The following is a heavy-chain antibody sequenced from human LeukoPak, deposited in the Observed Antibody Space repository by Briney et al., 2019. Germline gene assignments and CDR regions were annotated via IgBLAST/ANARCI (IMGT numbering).Heavy chain of an antibody. J-gene: IGHJ4*02. Sequence: ASVTVSFKASGYTFTIYGISWVRQAPGQGREWMGWISAYNGNTNYVQKLQGRVTMPTDTSTSTAYMELRSLRSDDTAVYYCARDIIVYGEYYFDYWGQGTLVTVSS. D-gene: IGHD4-17*01. CDR2: ISAYNGNT. CDR3: ARDIIVYGEYYFDY. V-gene: IGHV1-18*01. CDR1: GYTFTIYG.